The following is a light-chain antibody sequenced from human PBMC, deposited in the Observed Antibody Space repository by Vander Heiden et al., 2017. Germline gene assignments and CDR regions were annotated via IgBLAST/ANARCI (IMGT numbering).Light chain of an antibody. Sequence: DIQMTQSPSTLSASVGDRVTITCRASQSISSWLAWYQQKPGKAPKLLIYDASSLESGVPSSFSGSGSGTEFTLTISSLQPDDFATYYCQQYNSYPSTFGQGTKLEIK. J-gene: IGKJ2*01. CDR1: QSISSW. V-gene: IGKV1-5*01. CDR3: QQYNSYPST. CDR2: DAS.